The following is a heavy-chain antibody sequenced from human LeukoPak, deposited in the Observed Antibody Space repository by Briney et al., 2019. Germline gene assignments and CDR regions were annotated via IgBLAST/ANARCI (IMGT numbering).Heavy chain of an antibody. CDR3: ARAGGTSWADY. J-gene: IGHJ4*02. CDR2: VKQDGTEN. CDR1: EFTFRYYW. V-gene: IGHV3-7*01. D-gene: IGHD6-13*01. Sequence: GESLRLSCEAYEFTFRYYWMTWVRQAPGKGLEWVANVKQDGTENLYVDSVKGRFTISRDNGKNSLYLQMNSLRVEDTAIYYCARAGGTSWADYWGQGTLVTVSS.